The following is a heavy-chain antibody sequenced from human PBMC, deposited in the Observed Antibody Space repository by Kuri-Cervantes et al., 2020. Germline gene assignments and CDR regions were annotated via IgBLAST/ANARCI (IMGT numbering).Heavy chain of an antibody. D-gene: IGHD1-26*01. V-gene: IGHV3-30-3*01. CDR2: ISYDGSSK. CDR3: ARDGRSGSYPRGFFDC. Sequence: GESLKISCAASGFTFGSFAMHWVRQAPGKGLEWVAVISYDGSSKYDADSVKGRFTIPRDNSKNTLYLQMNSLRAEDTAVYYCARDGRSGSYPRGFFDCWGQGTLVTVSS. CDR1: GFTFGSFA. J-gene: IGHJ4*02.